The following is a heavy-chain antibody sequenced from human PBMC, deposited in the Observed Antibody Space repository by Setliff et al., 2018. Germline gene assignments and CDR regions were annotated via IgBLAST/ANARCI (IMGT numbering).Heavy chain of an antibody. V-gene: IGHV4-38-2*02. J-gene: IGHJ4*02. CDR3: ARGRSVWSY. Sequence: SETLSLTCTVSGYSISSGHYWGWIRQPPGKGLEWIGSIYHSGSTYYNPSLKSRVTISIDTSKNQFSLKVTSVTAADTAVYYCARGRSVWSYWGQGILVTVSS. D-gene: IGHD3-3*01. CDR2: IYHSGST. CDR1: GYSISSGHY.